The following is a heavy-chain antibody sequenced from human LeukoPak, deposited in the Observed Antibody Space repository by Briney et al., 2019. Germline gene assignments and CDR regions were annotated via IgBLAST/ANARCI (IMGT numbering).Heavy chain of an antibody. Sequence: GGSLRLSCATSGFSFSSHAMNWVRQAPGKGLEWVSSISSSSSYIYYADSVKGRFAISRDNAKNSMYLQMNSLRAEDTAVYYCARAMYYYDSSGYSDYWGQGTLVTVSS. CDR2: ISSSSSYI. J-gene: IGHJ4*02. CDR1: GFSFSSHA. V-gene: IGHV3-21*01. D-gene: IGHD3-22*01. CDR3: ARAMYYYDSSGYSDY.